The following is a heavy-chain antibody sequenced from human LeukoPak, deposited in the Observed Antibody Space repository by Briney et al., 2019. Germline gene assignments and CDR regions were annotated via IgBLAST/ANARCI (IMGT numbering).Heavy chain of an antibody. CDR1: GGSFSGYY. J-gene: IGHJ6*03. CDR3: ARGIAAAVYYYYYYMDV. Sequence: SETLSLTCAVYGGSFSGYYWSWLRQPPGKGLEWIGEINHSGSTNYNPSLKSRVTISVDTSKNQFSLKLSSVTAADTAVYYCARGIAAAVYYYYYYMDVWGKGTTVTVSS. V-gene: IGHV4-34*01. CDR2: INHSGST. D-gene: IGHD6-13*01.